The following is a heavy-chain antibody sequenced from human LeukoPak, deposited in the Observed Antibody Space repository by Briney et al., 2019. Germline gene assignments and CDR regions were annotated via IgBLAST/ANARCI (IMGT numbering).Heavy chain of an antibody. CDR2: ISGSGGST. CDR3: AKDVQQGLVRYYYYYGMDV. CDR1: GFTFSSYA. V-gene: IGHV3-23*01. Sequence: GGSLRPSCAASGFTFSSYAMSWVRQAPGKGLEWVSAISGSGGSTYYADSSKGRFTISRDNSKNTPYLQMNSLRAEDTAVYYCAKDVQQGLVRYYYYYGMDVWGQGTTVTVSS. J-gene: IGHJ6*02. D-gene: IGHD6-19*01.